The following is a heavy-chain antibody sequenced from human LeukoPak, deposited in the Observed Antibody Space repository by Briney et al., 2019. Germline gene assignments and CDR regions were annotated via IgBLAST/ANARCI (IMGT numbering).Heavy chain of an antibody. CDR3: AREEDAGTYSGYDY. Sequence: SETLSLTRTVSGGTISSYYWSWIRQPPGKGLEGIGYIYYSGSTNYNPSLKSRVTISVDTSKNQFSLKLSSVTAADTAVYYCAREEDAGTYSGYDYWGQGTLVTVSS. V-gene: IGHV4-59*01. J-gene: IGHJ4*02. CDR2: IYYSGST. CDR1: GGTISSYY. D-gene: IGHD5-12*01.